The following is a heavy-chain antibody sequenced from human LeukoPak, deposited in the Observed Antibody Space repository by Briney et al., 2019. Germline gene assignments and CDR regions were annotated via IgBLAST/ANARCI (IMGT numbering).Heavy chain of an antibody. V-gene: IGHV3-74*01. CDR1: GFTFSIYW. J-gene: IGHJ6*02. CDR2: INSDGSNT. CDR3: AKSGSYSYYYALDV. D-gene: IGHD1-26*01. Sequence: GGSLRLSCAASGFTFSIYWIHWVRQVPGKGLVWVSRINSDGSNTIYADSVKGRFTISRDNSKNTLYLQMNSLRAEDTAVYYCAKSGSYSYYYALDVWGQGTTVTVSS.